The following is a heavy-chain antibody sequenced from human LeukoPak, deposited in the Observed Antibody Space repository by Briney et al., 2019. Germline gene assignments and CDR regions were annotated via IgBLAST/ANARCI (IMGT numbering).Heavy chain of an antibody. D-gene: IGHD4-23*01. CDR3: ARDLMTTVVKGDGY. J-gene: IGHJ4*02. Sequence: SETLSLTCTVSGGSISSGGYYWSWIRQPPGKGLEWIGEINHSGSTNYNPSLKSRVTISVDTSKNQFSLKLSSVTAADTAVYYCARDLMTTVVKGDGYWGQGTLVTVSS. CDR1: GGSISSGGYY. V-gene: IGHV4-39*07. CDR2: INHSGST.